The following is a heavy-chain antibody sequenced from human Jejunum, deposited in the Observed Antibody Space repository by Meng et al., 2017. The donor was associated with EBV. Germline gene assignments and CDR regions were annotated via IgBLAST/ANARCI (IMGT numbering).Heavy chain of an antibody. V-gene: IGHV1-3*04. CDR2: INIGNGNT. CDR3: ATGDDYGNSNFDY. D-gene: IGHD2/OR15-2a*01. Sequence: QVQCVESGAEVQKPGASVKVSCKASGYMFIRFARHGVRQAPGQRLEWMGWINIGNGNTKYSQKFHGRLTISRDTSANTAYLELSSLTSEDTAIYYCATGDDYGNSNFDYWGQGTLVTVSS. J-gene: IGHJ4*02. CDR1: GYMFIRFA.